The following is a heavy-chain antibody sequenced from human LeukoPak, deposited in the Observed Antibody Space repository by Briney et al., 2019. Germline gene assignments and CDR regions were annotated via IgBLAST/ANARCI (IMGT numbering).Heavy chain of an antibody. Sequence: GESLKISCKGSGYSITSYWIGWVRQMPGKGLEWMGIIYPGDSDIRYSPSFQGQVTISADKSISTAYLQWSSLKASDTAMYYCARQEYCSGGSCYTWFDPWGQGTLVTVSP. J-gene: IGHJ5*02. CDR3: ARQEYCSGGSCYTWFDP. V-gene: IGHV5-51*01. CDR2: IYPGDSDI. D-gene: IGHD2-15*01. CDR1: GYSITSYW.